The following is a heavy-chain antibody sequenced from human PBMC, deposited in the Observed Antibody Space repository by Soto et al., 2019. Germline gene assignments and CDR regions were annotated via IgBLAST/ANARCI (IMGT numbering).Heavy chain of an antibody. J-gene: IGHJ6*03. CDR3: ARARGAARPETTYYYYYMDV. CDR2: IIPILGIA. CDR1: GGTFSSYT. V-gene: IGHV1-69*02. Sequence: QVQLVQSGAEVKKPGSSVKVSCKASGGTFSSYTISWVRQAPGQGLEWMGRIIPILGIANYAQKFQGRVTITAYKSTSTAYMELSSLRSEDTAVYYCARARGAARPETTYYYYYMDVWGKGTTVTVSS. D-gene: IGHD6-6*01.